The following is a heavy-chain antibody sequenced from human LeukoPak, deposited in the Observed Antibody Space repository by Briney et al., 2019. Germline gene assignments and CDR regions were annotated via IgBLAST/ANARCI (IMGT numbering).Heavy chain of an antibody. J-gene: IGHJ4*02. V-gene: IGHV4-39*07. Sequence: KASETLSLTCTVSGGSISSSSYYWGWIRQPPGKGLEWIGSIYYSGSTYYNPSLKSRVTISVDTSKNQFSLKLSSVTAADTAVYYCASMVDGDYVDYWGQGTLVTVSS. CDR2: IYYSGST. CDR3: ASMVDGDYVDY. D-gene: IGHD4-17*01. CDR1: GGSISSSSYY.